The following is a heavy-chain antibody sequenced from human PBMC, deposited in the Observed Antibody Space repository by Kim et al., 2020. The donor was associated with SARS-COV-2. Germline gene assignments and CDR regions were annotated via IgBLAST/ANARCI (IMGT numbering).Heavy chain of an antibody. V-gene: IGHV4-38-2*02. Sequence: SETLSLTCTVSGYSISSGYYWGWIRQPPGKGLEWIGSIYHSGSTYYNPSLKSRVTISVDTSKNQFSLKLSSVTAADTAVYYCARGTDYYGSGSYYMDDAFDIWGQGTMVTVSS. CDR2: IYHSGST. CDR3: ARGTDYYGSGSYYMDDAFDI. D-gene: IGHD3-10*01. CDR1: GYSISSGYY. J-gene: IGHJ3*02.